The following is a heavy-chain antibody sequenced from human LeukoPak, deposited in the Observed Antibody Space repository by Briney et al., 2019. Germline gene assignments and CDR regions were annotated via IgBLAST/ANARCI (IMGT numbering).Heavy chain of an antibody. Sequence: ASVKSSGKVFGNTLTGYYMPWVRKAPGQGLEWMGWINPNSGGTNYAQKFQGRVTMTRDTSISTAYMELSRLRSDDTAVYYCARPYSSSSLDAFDIWGQGTMVTVSS. CDR2: INPNSGGT. V-gene: IGHV1-2*02. CDR3: ARPYSSSSLDAFDI. CDR1: GNTLTGYY. J-gene: IGHJ3*02. D-gene: IGHD6-6*01.